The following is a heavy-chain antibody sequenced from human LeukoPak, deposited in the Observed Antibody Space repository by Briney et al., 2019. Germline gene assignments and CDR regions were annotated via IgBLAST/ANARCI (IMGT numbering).Heavy chain of an antibody. D-gene: IGHD6-19*01. Sequence: ASVKVSCKASGYTFTSYAMNWVRQAPGQGLEWMGWINTNTGNPTYAQGFTGRFVFSLDTSVSTAYLQISSLKAEDTAVYYCAREYSSGWYGLFAFDIWGQGAMVTVSS. V-gene: IGHV7-4-1*02. CDR2: INTNTGNP. J-gene: IGHJ3*02. CDR1: GYTFTSYA. CDR3: AREYSSGWYGLFAFDI.